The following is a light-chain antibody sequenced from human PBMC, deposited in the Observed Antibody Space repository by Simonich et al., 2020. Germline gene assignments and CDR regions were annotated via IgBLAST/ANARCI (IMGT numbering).Light chain of an antibody. J-gene: IGKJ1*01. Sequence: DIVMTQSPDSLAVSLGERATINCKSSQSVLYSSNHKNYLAWYQHKPGQPPKLLIYWASTRESGVPDRFSGSGSGTDFTLTISSLQAEDVAVYYCQQYYSTPWTFGQGTKVEIK. V-gene: IGKV4-1*01. CDR3: QQYYSTPWT. CDR1: QSVLYSSNHKNY. CDR2: WAS.